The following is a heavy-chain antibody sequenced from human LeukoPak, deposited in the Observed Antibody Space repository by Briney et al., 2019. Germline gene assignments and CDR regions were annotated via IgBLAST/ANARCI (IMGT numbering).Heavy chain of an antibody. D-gene: IGHD3-22*01. CDR2: ISSDAYST. Sequence: GGSLRLSCAASGFIFSTYAMHWVRQAPGKGLEYVSAISSDAYSTYYANSVKARFTISRDNSKKMLYLQMGSLRPEDMAVYYCARAYYYDTSGHQGYYLDYWGQGTLVTVSS. V-gene: IGHV3-64*01. J-gene: IGHJ4*02. CDR1: GFIFSTYA. CDR3: ARAYYYDTSGHQGYYLDY.